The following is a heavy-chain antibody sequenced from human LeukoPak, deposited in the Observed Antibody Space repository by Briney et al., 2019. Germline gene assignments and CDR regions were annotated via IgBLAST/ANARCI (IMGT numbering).Heavy chain of an antibody. Sequence: SETLSLTCAVYGGSLSGYYWSWIRQPPGKGLEWIGEINHSGSTNYNPSLKSRVTISVDTSKNQFSLRLTSVTAADTAVYYCARHVRFLEWLSSYYFDYWGQGTLVTASS. CDR1: GGSLSGYY. D-gene: IGHD3-3*01. J-gene: IGHJ4*02. V-gene: IGHV4-34*01. CDR3: ARHVRFLEWLSSYYFDY. CDR2: INHSGST.